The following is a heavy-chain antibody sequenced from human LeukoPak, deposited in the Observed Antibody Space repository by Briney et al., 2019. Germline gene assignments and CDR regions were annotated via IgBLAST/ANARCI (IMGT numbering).Heavy chain of an antibody. D-gene: IGHD2-2*01. V-gene: IGHV1-18*01. CDR1: GYTFTSYG. J-gene: IGHJ4*02. CDR3: ARRSSRSADY. CDR2: ISVHNGDT. Sequence: GASVKVSCKTSGYTFTSYGISWVRQAPGQGLEWMGWISVHNGDTNYAQKFQGRVTMTTDTSTSTVYMELRSLRSDDTAVYYCARRSSRSADYWGQGTLVTVSS.